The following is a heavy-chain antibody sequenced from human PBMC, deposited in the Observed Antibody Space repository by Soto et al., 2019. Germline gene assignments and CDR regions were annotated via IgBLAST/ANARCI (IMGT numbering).Heavy chain of an antibody. V-gene: IGHV3-48*03. D-gene: IGHD6-19*01. Sequence: PGGSLRLSCAASVFTFSSFEMNWVRQAPGKGLEWVSYISSSGSTIYYADSVKGRFTISRDNAKSSLYLQMSSLRAEDTAVYYCARVAREQWLVRMDVWGQGTTVTVSS. CDR2: ISSSGSTI. CDR1: VFTFSSFE. CDR3: ARVAREQWLVRMDV. J-gene: IGHJ6*02.